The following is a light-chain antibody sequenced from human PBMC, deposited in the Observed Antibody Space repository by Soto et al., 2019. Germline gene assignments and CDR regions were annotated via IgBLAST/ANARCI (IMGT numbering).Light chain of an antibody. CDR1: QSVTSSD. CDR2: GAS. V-gene: IGKV3-20*01. Sequence: EVMLTQSPGTLSLSPGERATLSCRASQSVTSSDLAWYQQKPGQAPRLLISGASSRATGIPDRFSGSGSGTDFTLTISRLEPEDFAVFYCHHYGTSPPTFGQGTKVDIK. J-gene: IGKJ1*01. CDR3: HHYGTSPPT.